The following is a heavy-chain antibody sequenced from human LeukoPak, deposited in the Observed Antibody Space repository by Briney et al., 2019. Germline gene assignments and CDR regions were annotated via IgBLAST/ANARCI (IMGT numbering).Heavy chain of an antibody. J-gene: IGHJ4*02. CDR1: GFTFSSYA. V-gene: IGHV3-23*01. CDR2: ISGSDGST. CDR3: AKETSQAVAGALDY. D-gene: IGHD6-19*01. Sequence: GGSLRLSCAASGFTFSSYAMSWVRQAPGKGLEWVSAISGSDGSTYYADSVKGRFTISRDNSKNTLYLQMNSLRAEDTAVYYCAKETSQAVAGALDYWGQGTLVTVSS.